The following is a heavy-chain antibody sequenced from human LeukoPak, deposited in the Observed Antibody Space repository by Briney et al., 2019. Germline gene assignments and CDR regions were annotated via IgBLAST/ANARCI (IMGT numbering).Heavy chain of an antibody. D-gene: IGHD3-10*01. Sequence: ASVKVSCKASGYTFTSYYMHWVRQAPGQGLEWMGIINPSGGSTSYAQKFQGRVTMTRDMSTSTVYMELSSLRSEDTAVYYCARDLGITMVRGEPTFDYWGQGTLVTVSS. CDR1: GYTFTSYY. CDR2: INPSGGST. V-gene: IGHV1-46*01. CDR3: ARDLGITMVRGEPTFDY. J-gene: IGHJ4*02.